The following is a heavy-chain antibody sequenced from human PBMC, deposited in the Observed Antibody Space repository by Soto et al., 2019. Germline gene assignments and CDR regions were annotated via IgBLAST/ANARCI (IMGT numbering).Heavy chain of an antibody. J-gene: IGHJ6*03. Sequence: GGSLRLSCAASGFTVSSNYMSWVRQAPGKGLEWVSVIYSGGSTYYADSVKGRFTISRDNSKNTLYLQMNSLRAEDTAVYYCARDRIAAGLDYYYYYMDVWGKGTTVTVSS. CDR2: IYSGGST. CDR3: ARDRIAAGLDYYYYYMDV. D-gene: IGHD6-13*01. V-gene: IGHV3-66*01. CDR1: GFTVSSNY.